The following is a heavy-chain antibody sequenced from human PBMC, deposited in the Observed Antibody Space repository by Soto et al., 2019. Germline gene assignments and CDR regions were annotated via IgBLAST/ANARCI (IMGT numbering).Heavy chain of an antibody. V-gene: IGHV1-18*01. CDR1: GYTFTSYG. Sequence: QVQLVQSGAEVKKPGASVKVSCKASGYTFTSYGISWVRQAPGQGLEWMGWISAYNGNTNYAQKPQXXXTXXTDTSTRTAYMELRSLRSDDTAVYYCARDSPPPREWGQGTLVTVSS. CDR3: ARDSPPPRE. CDR2: ISAYNGNT. J-gene: IGHJ4*02.